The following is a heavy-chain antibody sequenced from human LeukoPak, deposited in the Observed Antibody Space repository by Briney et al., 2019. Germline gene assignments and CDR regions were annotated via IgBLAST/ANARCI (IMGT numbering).Heavy chain of an antibody. CDR1: AGSFSGYY. CDR3: ARGRKVASAIYGMDV. V-gene: IGHV4-34*01. Sequence: SETLSLTCAVYAGSFSGYYWSWIRQTPGTGLEWIGEINHSGSTNYNPSLKSRVTISVDTSKNQFSLRLSSVTAADTAVYYCARGRKVASAIYGMDVWGQGTTVTVSS. D-gene: IGHD6-13*01. CDR2: INHSGST. J-gene: IGHJ6*02.